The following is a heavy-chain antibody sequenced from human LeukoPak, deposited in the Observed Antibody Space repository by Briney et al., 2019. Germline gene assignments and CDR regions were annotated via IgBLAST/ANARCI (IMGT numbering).Heavy chain of an antibody. D-gene: IGHD1-7*01. CDR2: VYSSGST. CDR3: ARQGSRTQFDY. Sequence: SETLSLTCIVSGGSISSHYWNWIRQPAGKGLEWIGRVYSSGSTNDNPSLKSRVTMSIDTSKNQFSLKLSSVTAADTAVYYCARQGSRTQFDYWGQGTLVTVSS. CDR1: GGSISSHY. V-gene: IGHV4-4*07. J-gene: IGHJ4*02.